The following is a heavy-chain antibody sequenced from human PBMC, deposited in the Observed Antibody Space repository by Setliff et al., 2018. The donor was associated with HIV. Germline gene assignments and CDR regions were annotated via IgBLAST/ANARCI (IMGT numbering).Heavy chain of an antibody. CDR1: GDSISTGTYY. V-gene: IGHV4-39*01. Sequence: SETLSLTCSVSGDSISTGTYYWCWIRQPPGKGLEWIGSVSYSGSTLYNPSLKSRVTISVDTSKNHFSLNLSSVTAADTGVYYCARHRDPPGTSWIYYYYYMDLWGEGTTVTVSS. CDR3: ARHRDPPGTSWIYYYYYMDL. D-gene: IGHD6-13*01. CDR2: VSYSGST. J-gene: IGHJ6*03.